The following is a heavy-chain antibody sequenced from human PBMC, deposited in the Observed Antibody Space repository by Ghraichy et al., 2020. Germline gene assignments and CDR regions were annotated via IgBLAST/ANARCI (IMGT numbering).Heavy chain of an antibody. V-gene: IGHV4-61*02. CDR1: GGSISSGNYY. D-gene: IGHD3-9*01. CDR2: IYISGRT. J-gene: IGHJ2*01. Sequence: SLNISCTVSGGSISSGNYYWSWIRQPAGKGLEWIGRIYISGRTNYSPSLKSRVTVSLDTSKNQFSLRLTSVTASDTAVYYCAREGMTGQNWHFELWGRGILVTVSA. CDR3: AREGMTGQNWHFEL.